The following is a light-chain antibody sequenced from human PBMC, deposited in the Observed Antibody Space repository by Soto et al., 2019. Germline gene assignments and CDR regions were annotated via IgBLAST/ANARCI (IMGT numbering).Light chain of an antibody. V-gene: IGLV2-14*01. CDR1: SSDVGGSDH. J-gene: IGLJ2*01. CDR3: SSYTSSNTLV. Sequence: QSALTQPASVSGSPGQSITISCTGTSSDVGGSDHVSWYQQHPGKAPKLLIYEVSYRPSGVSNHFSASKSGNTASLTVSGLQAYDEADYYCSSYTSSNTLVFGGGTKLTVL. CDR2: EVS.